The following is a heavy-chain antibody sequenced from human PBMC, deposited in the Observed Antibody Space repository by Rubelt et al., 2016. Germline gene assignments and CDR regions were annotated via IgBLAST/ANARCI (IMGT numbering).Heavy chain of an antibody. Sequence: VQLLESGGGSVEPGGSLRLSCAASGFTFSSYAMHWVRQAPGKGLEWVALITSAGTNKYYTESMKGRFRISRDNAKNTVCLERKSLTTEDTAGYYWAKGRYSAYWGRGTLVTVSS. D-gene: IGHD5-18*01. CDR1: GFTFSSYA. CDR2: ITSAGTNK. J-gene: IGHJ4*02. V-gene: IGHV3-30*04. CDR3: AKGRYSAY.